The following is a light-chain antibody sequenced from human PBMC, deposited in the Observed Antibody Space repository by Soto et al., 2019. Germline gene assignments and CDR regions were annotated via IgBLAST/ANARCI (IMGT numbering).Light chain of an antibody. CDR2: GIS. CDR3: QQYGSSPIT. Sequence: EIVLTQSPGTLSLSLGESATLSCRASQSVTSSDLAWYQRKPGQAPRLLIYGISTRATGIPDKFSGSGSGTDFTLTVSRLEPEDFAVYYRQQYGSSPITFGQGTRLEIK. V-gene: IGKV3-20*01. CDR1: QSVTSSD. J-gene: IGKJ5*01.